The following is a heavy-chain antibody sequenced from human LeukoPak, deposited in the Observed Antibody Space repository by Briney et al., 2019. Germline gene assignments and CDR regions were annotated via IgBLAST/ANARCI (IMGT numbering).Heavy chain of an antibody. Sequence: SETLSLTCTVSGGSISSYYWSWIRQPPGEGLEWIGYIYYSGSTNYNPSLKSRVTISVDTSKNQFSLKLSSVTAADTAVYYCAREGGYYYDSSGYLYYFDYWGQGTLVTVSS. CDR3: AREGGYYYDSSGYLYYFDY. D-gene: IGHD3-22*01. V-gene: IGHV4-59*01. CDR1: GGSISSYY. CDR2: IYYSGST. J-gene: IGHJ4*02.